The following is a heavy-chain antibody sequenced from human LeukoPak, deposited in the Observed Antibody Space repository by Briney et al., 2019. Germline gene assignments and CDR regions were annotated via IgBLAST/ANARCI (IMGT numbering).Heavy chain of an antibody. J-gene: IGHJ4*02. CDR2: ISAYNGNT. CDR3: ARVTSFGELLSPFDY. D-gene: IGHD3-10*01. V-gene: IGHV1-18*01. Sequence: ASVKVSCKASGYTFTSYGISWVRQAPGQGLEWMGWISAYNGNTNYAQKLQGRVTMTTDTSTSTAYMELRSLRSDDTAVYYCARVTSFGELLSPFDYWGQGTLVTVSS. CDR1: GYTFTSYG.